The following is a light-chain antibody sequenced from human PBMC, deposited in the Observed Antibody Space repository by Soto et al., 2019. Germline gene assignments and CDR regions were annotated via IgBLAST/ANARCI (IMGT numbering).Light chain of an antibody. Sequence: DIQMTQSPSTLSASVGDRVTITCRASQSISSWLAWYQQKPGKAPKLLIYKASSLESGVPSRFSGSGSGTKFTRTISSLPPDDFATYYCQQYNSYPFTFGPGTKVDIK. CDR2: KAS. CDR3: QQYNSYPFT. V-gene: IGKV1-5*03. J-gene: IGKJ3*01. CDR1: QSISSW.